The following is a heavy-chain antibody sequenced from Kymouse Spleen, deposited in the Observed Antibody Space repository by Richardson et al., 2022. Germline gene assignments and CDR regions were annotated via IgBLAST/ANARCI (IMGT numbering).Heavy chain of an antibody. CDR3: ARPGYCSSTSCYAYYYYYGMDV. Sequence: QLQLQESGPGLVKPSETLSLTCTVSGGSISSSSYYWGWIRQPPGKGLEWIGSIYYSGSTYYNPSLKSRVTISVDTSKNQFSLKLSSVTAADTAVYYCARPGYCSSTSCYAYYYYYGMDVWGQGTTVTVSS. D-gene: IGHD2-2*02. CDR2: IYYSGST. CDR1: GGSISSSSYY. J-gene: IGHJ6*02. V-gene: IGHV4-39*01.